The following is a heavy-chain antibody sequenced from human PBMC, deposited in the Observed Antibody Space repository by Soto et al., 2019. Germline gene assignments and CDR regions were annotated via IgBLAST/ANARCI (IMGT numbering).Heavy chain of an antibody. D-gene: IGHD6-19*01. J-gene: IGHJ4*02. CDR3: ARYYRGSGRYFFDY. CDR2: INQDGGVT. V-gene: IGHV3-7*03. CDR1: GFTFISSF. Sequence: GGSLRLSCVASGFTFISSFMGWIRQAPGKGLEWVANINQDGGVTYYVDSVEGRFTISRDNTKDSLYLQMNSPRGEDTAIYYCARYYRGSGRYFFDYRGQGTPVTVSS.